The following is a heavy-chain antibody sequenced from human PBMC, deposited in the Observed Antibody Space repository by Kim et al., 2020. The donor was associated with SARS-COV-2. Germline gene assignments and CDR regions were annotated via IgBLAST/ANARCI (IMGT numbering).Heavy chain of an antibody. CDR2: INAGNGNT. CDR1: GYTFTSYA. Sequence: ASVKVSCKASGYTFTSYAMHWVRQAPGQRLEWMGWINAGNGNTVYSQRFQGRVTIARDTSACTAYMELSSLRSEDTAVYYCARGGSGWYLGMDVWGQGTTVTVSS. CDR3: ARGGSGWYLGMDV. V-gene: IGHV1-3*01. J-gene: IGHJ6*02. D-gene: IGHD6-19*01.